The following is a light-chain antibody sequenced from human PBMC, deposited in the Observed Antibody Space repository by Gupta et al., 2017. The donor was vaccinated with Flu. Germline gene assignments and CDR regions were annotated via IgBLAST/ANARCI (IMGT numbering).Light chain of an antibody. CDR2: DAS. CDR3: QQRSGLPMYT. J-gene: IGKJ2*01. V-gene: IGKV3-11*01. CDR1: QSVNIY. Sequence: VFTQSPATLSFSPGDRAILSCRSSQSVNIYLAWYQQKPGQPPRLLMFDASKRAAGIPDRFSGSGSGTDFTLTISTLEPEDFAVYYCQQRSGLPMYTFGQGTKLE.